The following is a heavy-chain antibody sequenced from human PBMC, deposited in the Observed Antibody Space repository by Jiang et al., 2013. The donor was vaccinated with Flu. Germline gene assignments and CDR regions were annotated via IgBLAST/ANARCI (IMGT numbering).Heavy chain of an antibody. J-gene: IGHJ4*02. Sequence: SGGGLVQPGGSLRLSCAASGFTVSSNYMSWVRQAPGKGLEWVSVIYSGGSTYYADSVKGRFTISRDNSKNTLYLQMNSLRAEDTAVYYCASSSGSYFPHSGNFDYWGQGTLVTVSS. D-gene: IGHD1-26*01. CDR3: ASSSGSYFPHSGNFDY. CDR2: IYSGGST. V-gene: IGHV3-66*01. CDR1: GFTVSSNY.